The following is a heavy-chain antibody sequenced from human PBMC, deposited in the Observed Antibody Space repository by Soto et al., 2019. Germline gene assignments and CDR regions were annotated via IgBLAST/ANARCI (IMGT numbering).Heavy chain of an antibody. V-gene: IGHV3-64*01. CDR3: ASSRDDYFYYYYMDV. Sequence: GGSLRLSCAASGFTFSSYAMHWVRQAPGKGLEYVSAISSNGGSTYYANSVKGRFTISRDNSKNTLYLQMGSLRAEDMAVYYCASSRDDYFYYYYMDVWGKGTTVTVSS. CDR1: GFTFSSYA. J-gene: IGHJ6*03. CDR2: ISSNGGST.